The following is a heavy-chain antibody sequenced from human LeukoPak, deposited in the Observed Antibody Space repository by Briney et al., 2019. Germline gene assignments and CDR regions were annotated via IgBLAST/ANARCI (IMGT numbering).Heavy chain of an antibody. CDR3: ARVGDLSNPFDY. CDR1: GGSISSGGYY. Sequence: SETLSLTCTVSGGSISSGGYYWSWIRQHPGKGLEWIGYIYCSGSTYYNPSLKSRVTISVDTSKNQFSLKLSSVTAADTAVYYCARVGDLSNPFDYWGQGTLVTVSS. CDR2: IYCSGST. V-gene: IGHV4-31*03. D-gene: IGHD4-11*01. J-gene: IGHJ4*02.